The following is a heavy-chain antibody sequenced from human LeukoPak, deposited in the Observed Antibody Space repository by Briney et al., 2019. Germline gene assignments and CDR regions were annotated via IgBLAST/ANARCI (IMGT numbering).Heavy chain of an antibody. CDR2: IYHSGDT. D-gene: IGHD5-24*01. Sequence: SETLSLTCTVSDYSIRSGFYWGWIRQPPGKGLEWIGTIYHSGDTYYNPSLKSRVTISVDTSKNQFSLRLSSVTAADTAVYYCARVGPMAYYMDVWGKGTTVTVSS. CDR3: ARVGPMAYYMDV. CDR1: DYSIRSGFY. V-gene: IGHV4-38-2*02. J-gene: IGHJ6*03.